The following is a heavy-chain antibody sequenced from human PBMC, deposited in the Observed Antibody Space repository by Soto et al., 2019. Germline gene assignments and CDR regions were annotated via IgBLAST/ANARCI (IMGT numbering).Heavy chain of an antibody. J-gene: IGHJ4*02. V-gene: IGHV3-30-3*01. CDR2: ISYDGSNK. CDR1: VLTFSSYA. D-gene: IGHD3-16*02. CDR3: ATLGGLSDYDYVWGSYRPGTALDY. Sequence: GGPLRLSCAASVLTFSSYAMHWVRQAPGKGLEWVAVISYDGSNKYYADSVKGRFTISRDNSKNTLYLQMNSLRAEDTAVYYCATLGGLSDYDYVWGSYRPGTALDYWGQGTLVTVSS.